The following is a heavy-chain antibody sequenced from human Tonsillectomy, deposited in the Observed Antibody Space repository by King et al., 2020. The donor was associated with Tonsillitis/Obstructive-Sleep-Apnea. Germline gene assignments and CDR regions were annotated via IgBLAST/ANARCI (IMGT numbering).Heavy chain of an antibody. V-gene: IGHV3-23*04. Sequence: VQLVESGGGLVQPGGSLRLSCAASGFTFSSYAMSWVRQAPGKGLEWVSAISGSGGSTYYADSVKGRFTISIDNSKNTLYLQMNSLRAEDTAVYYCAKDRLDFTMVQGVTPPESAFDIWGQGTMVTVSS. CDR1: GFTFSSYA. CDR3: AKDRLDFTMVQGVTPPESAFDI. J-gene: IGHJ3*02. CDR2: ISGSGGST. D-gene: IGHD3-10*01.